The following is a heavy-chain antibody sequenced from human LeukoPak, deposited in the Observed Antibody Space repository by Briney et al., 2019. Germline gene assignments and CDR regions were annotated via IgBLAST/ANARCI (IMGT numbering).Heavy chain of an antibody. CDR1: GYTFTSYA. D-gene: IGHD1-26*01. CDR2: INAGNGNT. J-gene: IGHJ4*02. Sequence: ASVKVSCKASGYTFTSYAMHWVRQAPGQRLEWMGWINAGNGNTKYSQKFQGRVTITRDTSASTAYMELSSLRSEDTAVYYCARVHPSGSYYWGPFDWGQGTLVTVS. CDR3: ARVHPSGSYYWGPFD. V-gene: IGHV1-3*01.